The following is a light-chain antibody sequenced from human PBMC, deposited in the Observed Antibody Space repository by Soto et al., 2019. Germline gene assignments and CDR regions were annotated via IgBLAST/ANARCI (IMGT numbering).Light chain of an antibody. J-gene: IGLJ1*01. CDR2: DVT. CDR1: STDVGGYNY. CDR3: ISYTSSDTYV. V-gene: IGLV2-14*01. Sequence: QCALTQPASVSGSPGQSIAISCTGTSTDVGGYNYVSWYQQHPGKAPKLMIYDVTSRPSGVSNRFSGSKSGNTASLIISGLQAEDEADYYCISYTSSDTYVFGTGTKVTVL.